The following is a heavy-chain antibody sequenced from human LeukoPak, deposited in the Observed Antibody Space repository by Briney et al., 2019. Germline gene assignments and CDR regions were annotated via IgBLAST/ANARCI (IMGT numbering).Heavy chain of an antibody. CDR2: IYYSGDT. CDR1: GDXISSYY. Sequence: SETLSLTCTVSGDXISSYYCSWIRQPPGKGLEWIGDIYYSGDTNYKSSLKSRVTISVDTSKNQFSLKLNSMTAADTAVYYCARLVRDTATGYWYFDLWGRGTLVTVSS. V-gene: IGHV4-59*01. D-gene: IGHD5-18*01. J-gene: IGHJ2*01. CDR3: ARLVRDTATGYWYFDL.